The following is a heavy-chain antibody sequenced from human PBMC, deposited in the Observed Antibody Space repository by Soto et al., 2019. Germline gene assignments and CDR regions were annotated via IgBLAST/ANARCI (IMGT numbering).Heavy chain of an antibody. J-gene: IGHJ4*02. CDR3: ARGAYYYDSSGYAFDY. CDR2: IYYSGST. CDR1: GGSISSGDYY. V-gene: IGHV4-30-4*01. D-gene: IGHD3-22*01. Sequence: PSETLSLTCTVSGGSISSGDYYWSWIRQPPGKGLEWIGYIYYSGSTYYNPSLKSRVTISVDTSKNQFSLKLSSVTAADTAVYYCARGAYYYDSSGYAFDYWGQGTLVTVSS.